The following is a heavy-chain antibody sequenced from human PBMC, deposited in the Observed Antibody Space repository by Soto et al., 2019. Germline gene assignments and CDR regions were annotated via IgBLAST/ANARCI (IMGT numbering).Heavy chain of an antibody. CDR3: ARQYGDCSFDY. D-gene: IGHD2-21*02. J-gene: IGHJ4*02. CDR1: GGSISSYY. CDR2: IYYSGST. Sequence: SETLSLTCTVSGGSISSYYWSWIRQPPGKGLEWIGYIYYSGSTNYNPSLKSRVTISVDTSKNQFSLKLSSVTAADTAVYYCARQYGDCSFDYWGQGTLVTVSS. V-gene: IGHV4-59*08.